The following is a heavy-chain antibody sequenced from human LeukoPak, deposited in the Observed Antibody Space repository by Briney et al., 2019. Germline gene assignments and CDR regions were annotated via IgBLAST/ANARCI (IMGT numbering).Heavy chain of an antibody. Sequence: GGSLRLSCTASVFTFCYYWMTWVRQAPGKGLEWVANIKENGSENYYVDSVKGRFTISRDNAKNSLYLQMNSLRNEDTAVYYCARDTNAADSGNYYDAFDIWGQGTMVTVSS. CDR2: IKENGSEN. J-gene: IGHJ3*02. V-gene: IGHV3-7*01. CDR1: VFTFCYYW. CDR3: ARDTNAADSGNYYDAFDI. D-gene: IGHD3-10*01.